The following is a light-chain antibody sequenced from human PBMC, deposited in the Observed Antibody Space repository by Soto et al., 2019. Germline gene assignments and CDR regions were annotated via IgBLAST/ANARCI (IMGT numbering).Light chain of an antibody. Sequence: EVILTQSPATLSLSPGEKATLSCRARQSVDRSLGWYQEKPGQAHRLLIYGAYHRAPGIPARFRGSWSGKDFTLNIDSVEADDFAVYYCQQYKNWPPITFGQGTRLEIK. CDR2: GAY. CDR1: QSVDRS. V-gene: IGKV3-11*01. J-gene: IGKJ5*01. CDR3: QQYKNWPPIT.